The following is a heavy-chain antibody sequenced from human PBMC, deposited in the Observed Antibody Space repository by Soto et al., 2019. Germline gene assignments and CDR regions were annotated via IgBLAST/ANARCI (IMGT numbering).Heavy chain of an antibody. CDR3: AKGVLGSSSWYDFDY. V-gene: IGHV3-23*01. Sequence: EVQLLESGGGLVQPGGSLRLSCAASGFTFNNYAMNWVRQAPGKGLEWVSSISGSGGSTYYADSVKGRFTISRDNSKNTLYLQMNSLRSEDTAVYYCAKGVLGSSSWYDFDYWGQGTLVTVSS. CDR2: ISGSGGST. CDR1: GFTFNNYA. J-gene: IGHJ4*02. D-gene: IGHD6-13*01.